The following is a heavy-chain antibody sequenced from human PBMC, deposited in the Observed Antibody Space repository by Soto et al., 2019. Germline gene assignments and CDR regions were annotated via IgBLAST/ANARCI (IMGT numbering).Heavy chain of an antibody. CDR3: ARVPIAGLEYYYYGMDV. CDR1: GFTFSSYS. Sequence: EVQLVESGGGLVKPGGSLRLSCAASGFTFSSYSMNWVRQAPGKGLEWVSSISSSSSYIYYADSVKGRFTISRDNAKNSLYLQMNSLRAEDTAVYYCARVPIAGLEYYYYGMDVWGQGTTVTVSS. J-gene: IGHJ6*02. D-gene: IGHD6-13*01. CDR2: ISSSSSYI. V-gene: IGHV3-21*01.